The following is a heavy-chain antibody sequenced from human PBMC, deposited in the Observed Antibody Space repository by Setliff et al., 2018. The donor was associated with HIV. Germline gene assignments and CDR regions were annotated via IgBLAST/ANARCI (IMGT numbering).Heavy chain of an antibody. D-gene: IGHD6-19*01. CDR2: INVGNGNT. CDR3: ARDSGMAVVGTWRRLDP. V-gene: IGHV1-18*01. J-gene: IGHJ5*02. CDR1: GYTFLNYG. Sequence: ASVKVSCKASGYTFLNYGISWVRQTPGRGLEWMAWINVGNGNTKTARKFQGRVALTSDTSTSTAHMELRNLRSDDTAVYYCARDSGMAVVGTWRRLDPWGQGTLVTVSS.